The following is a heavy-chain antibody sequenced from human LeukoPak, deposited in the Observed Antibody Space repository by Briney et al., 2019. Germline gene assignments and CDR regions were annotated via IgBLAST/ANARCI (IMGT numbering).Heavy chain of an antibody. CDR1: GFTFSSYA. D-gene: IGHD4-17*01. J-gene: IGHJ4*02. V-gene: IGHV3-23*01. CDR3: AKGLEPYDYGDYEAYYFDY. Sequence: HPGGSLRLSCAASGFTFSSYAMSWVRQAPGKGLEWVSAISGSGGSTYCADSVKGRFTISRDNSKNTLYLQMNSLRAEDTAVYYCAKGLEPYDYGDYEAYYFDYWGQGTLVTVSS. CDR2: ISGSGGST.